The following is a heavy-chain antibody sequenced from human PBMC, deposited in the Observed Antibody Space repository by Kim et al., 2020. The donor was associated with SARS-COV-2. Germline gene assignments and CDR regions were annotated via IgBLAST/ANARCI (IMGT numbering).Heavy chain of an antibody. CDR1: GFTFSDYW. J-gene: IGHJ4*02. V-gene: IGHV3-74*03. CDR3: GRNLYGARAI. Sequence: GGSLRLSCADSGFTFSDYWMHWVRQAPGKGLGWVSHISPDGTRTKCAGSVKDRFTFSRDNAKSTLHLHMNSLTADDTAGYYCGRNLYGARAIWGQGTLVT. D-gene: IGHD4-17*01. CDR2: ISPDGTRT.